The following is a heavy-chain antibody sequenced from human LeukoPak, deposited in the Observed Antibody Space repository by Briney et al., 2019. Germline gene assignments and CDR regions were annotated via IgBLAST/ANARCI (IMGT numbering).Heavy chain of an antibody. CDR3: ARGRFVGMDV. J-gene: IGHJ6*03. CDR2: IREDGSET. Sequence: GGSLRLSCAASGFTFRSHWMSWLRQAPGKGLEWVASIREDGSETFYVDSVKGRFTISRDNAKNSVYLQMSRLRVEDMAVYYCARGRFVGMDVWGKGTTVTVSS. D-gene: IGHD3-16*02. CDR1: GFTFRSHW. V-gene: IGHV3-7*01.